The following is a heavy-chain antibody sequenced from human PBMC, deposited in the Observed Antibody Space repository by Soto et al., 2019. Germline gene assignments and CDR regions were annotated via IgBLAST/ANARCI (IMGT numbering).Heavy chain of an antibody. CDR1: GGSISSSTNW. D-gene: IGHD5-12*01. CDR3: ARAGRSSDDNWFDP. J-gene: IGHJ5*02. Sequence: PSETLSLTCAVSGGSISSSTNWWSWVRQPPGKGLEWIGEIYHSGSTNYNPSLKSRVTISVDKSKNQFSLKLSSVTAADTAVYNCARAGRSSDDNWFDPWGQGILVTVSS. CDR2: IYHSGST. V-gene: IGHV4-4*02.